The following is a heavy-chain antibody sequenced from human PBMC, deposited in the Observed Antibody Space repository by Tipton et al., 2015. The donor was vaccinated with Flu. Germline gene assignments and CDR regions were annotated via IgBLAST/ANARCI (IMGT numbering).Heavy chain of an antibody. V-gene: IGHV4-4*07. J-gene: IGHJ3*01. Sequence: TLSLTCTVSDGSISSYYWNWIRQPAGKGLEWIGRIYMGGRTNYNPSLKSRVTMSVDLFKNQISLRLSSVTAADTAVYYCARERRGGWPFYDAFDFWGQGTTVTVSS. CDR1: DGSISSYY. CDR3: ARERRGGWPFYDAFDF. CDR2: IYMGGRT. D-gene: IGHD6-19*01.